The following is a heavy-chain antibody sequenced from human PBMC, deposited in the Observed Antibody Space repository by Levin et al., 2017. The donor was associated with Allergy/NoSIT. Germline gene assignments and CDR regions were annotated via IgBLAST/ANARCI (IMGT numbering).Heavy chain of an antibody. Sequence: PSETLSLTCAVYGGSFSGYYWSWIRQPPGKGLEWIGEINHGGSTNYNPSLKSRVTISLDTSKNQFSLKLSSVTAADTAVYYCARLHLVVVVSADAFDIWGQGTMVTVSS. CDR1: GGSFSGYY. CDR3: ARLHLVVVVSADAFDI. CDR2: INHGGST. D-gene: IGHD2-15*01. J-gene: IGHJ3*02. V-gene: IGHV4-34*01.